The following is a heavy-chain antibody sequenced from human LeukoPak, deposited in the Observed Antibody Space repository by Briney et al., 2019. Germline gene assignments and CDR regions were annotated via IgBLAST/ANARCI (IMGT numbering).Heavy chain of an antibody. CDR2: IIPILGIA. CDR3: AVDRIIAAAGTERDY. Sequence: SVKVSCKASGGTFSSYAITWVRQAPGQGLEWMGRIIPILGIANYAQKLQGRVAMTTDTSTSTAYMELRSLRSDDTAVYYCAVDRIIAAAGTERDYWGQGTLVTVSS. V-gene: IGHV1-69*04. J-gene: IGHJ4*02. D-gene: IGHD6-13*01. CDR1: GGTFSSYA.